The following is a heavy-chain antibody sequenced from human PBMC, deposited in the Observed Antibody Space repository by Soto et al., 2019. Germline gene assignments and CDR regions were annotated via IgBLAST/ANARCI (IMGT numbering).Heavy chain of an antibody. CDR1: GGTFSSYA. CDR2: IVPLFGTT. D-gene: IGHD1-7*01. J-gene: IGHJ4*02. V-gene: IGHV1-69*06. Sequence: QVQLVQSGAEVKKRGSSVKVSCKASGGTFSSYAISWVRQAPGQGLEWMGGIVPLFGTTKYAQKFQGRVTITADKSTSTAYMELSSLRSEDTAVYYCARVGGTGTSRDYWGQGTLVTVSS. CDR3: ARVGGTGTSRDY.